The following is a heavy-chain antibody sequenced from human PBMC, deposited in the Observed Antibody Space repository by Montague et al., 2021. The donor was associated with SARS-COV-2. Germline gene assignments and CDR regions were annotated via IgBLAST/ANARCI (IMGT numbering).Heavy chain of an antibody. V-gene: IGHV6-1*01. D-gene: IGHD3-10*01. CDR2: TYYRSKWYN. J-gene: IGHJ6*02. CDR3: TSGREGSYNVMDV. CDR1: GDSVSSNSAT. Sequence: CAISGDSVSSNSATWNWVRQSPSRGLEWLGRTYYRSKWYNDYAVXVRGRVTINPDTSKNQFSLQLNSVTPEDTAIYYCTSGREGSYNVMDVWGQGTTVTVSS.